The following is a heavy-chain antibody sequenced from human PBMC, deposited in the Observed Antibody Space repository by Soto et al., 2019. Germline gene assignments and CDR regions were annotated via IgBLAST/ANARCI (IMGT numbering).Heavy chain of an antibody. CDR1: GGSISSGGYS. D-gene: IGHD3-22*01. CDR2: IYHSGST. J-gene: IGHJ4*02. Sequence: SETLSLTCAVSGGSISSGGYSWSWIRQPPGKGLEWIGYIYHSGSTYYNPSLKSRVTISVDRSKNQFSLKLSSVTAADTAVYYCAREKTSDYYDSSLNDYFDYWGQGTLVTVSP. CDR3: AREKTSDYYDSSLNDYFDY. V-gene: IGHV4-30-2*01.